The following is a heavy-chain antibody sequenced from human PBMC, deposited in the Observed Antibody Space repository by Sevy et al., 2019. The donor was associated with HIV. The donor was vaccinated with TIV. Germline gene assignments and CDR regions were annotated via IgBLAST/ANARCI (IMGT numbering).Heavy chain of an antibody. CDR3: ARATVPQNYYYYGMDV. J-gene: IGHJ6*02. CDR1: GGTFSSYA. D-gene: IGHD4-17*01. Sequence: ASVKVSCKASGGTFSSYAISWVRQAPGQGLEWMGGIIPIFGTANYAQKFQGRVTITADESTSTAYMELSSLRSEDTAVYYCARATVPQNYYYYGMDVWGQGTTVTVSS. CDR2: IIPIFGTA. V-gene: IGHV1-69*13.